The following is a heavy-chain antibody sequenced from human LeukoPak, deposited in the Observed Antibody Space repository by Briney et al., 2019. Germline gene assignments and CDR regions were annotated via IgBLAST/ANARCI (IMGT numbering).Heavy chain of an antibody. D-gene: IGHD6-13*01. CDR3: AKDQSGSWRQYYYGMDV. CDR1: GFTFSSYA. J-gene: IGHJ6*02. CDR2: ISGSGGST. V-gene: IGHV3-23*01. Sequence: PGGSLRLSCAASGFTFSSYAMSWVRQAPGKGLEWVSAISGSGGSTYYADSVKGRFTISRDNSKNTLYLQMNSLRAEDTAVYYCAKDQSGSWRQYYYGMDVWGQGTTVTVSS.